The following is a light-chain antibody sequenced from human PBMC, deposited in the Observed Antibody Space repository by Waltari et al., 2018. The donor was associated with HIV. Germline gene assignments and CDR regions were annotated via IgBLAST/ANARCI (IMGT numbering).Light chain of an antibody. CDR1: PSGLSSSNNKNY. CDR2: WAS. V-gene: IGKV4-1*01. J-gene: IGKJ1*01. Sequence: DIVMTQAPDSLAVSLGGRATINCKSSPSGLSSSNNKNYLVWYQHKPGQPPNVLIYWASTRDSGVPDRFSGGGSGTDFTLTLSSLQAEYVAVYYCQQYYSLPWTFGQGTKVEIK. CDR3: QQYYSLPWT.